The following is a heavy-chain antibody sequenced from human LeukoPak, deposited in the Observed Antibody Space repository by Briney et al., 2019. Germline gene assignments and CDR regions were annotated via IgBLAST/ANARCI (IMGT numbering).Heavy chain of an antibody. CDR2: INHSGST. Sequence: SETLSLTCAVYGGSFSGYYWSWIRQPPGKGLEWIREINHSGSTNYNPSLKSRVTISVDTSKNQFSLKLSSVTAADTAVYYCARRDRWLRPFDYWGQGTLVTVSS. J-gene: IGHJ4*02. CDR1: GGSFSGYY. V-gene: IGHV4-34*01. CDR3: ARRDRWLRPFDY. D-gene: IGHD5-12*01.